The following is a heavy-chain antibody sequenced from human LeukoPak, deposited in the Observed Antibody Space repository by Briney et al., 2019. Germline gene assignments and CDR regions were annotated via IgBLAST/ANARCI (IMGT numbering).Heavy chain of an antibody. V-gene: IGHV3-7*01. J-gene: IGHJ3*02. CDR3: ARVGPGTTALPTPVDDAFDI. CDR2: IKQDGSEK. CDR1: GCTFSSYW. Sequence: PGGSLRLSCAASGCTFSSYWMSWVRQAPGKGLEWLANIKQDGSEKYYVDSVKGRFTISRDNDKTSLYLQMNTMRAEDTAVYYCARVGPGTTALPTPVDDAFDIWGQGTMVTVSS. D-gene: IGHD1-1*01.